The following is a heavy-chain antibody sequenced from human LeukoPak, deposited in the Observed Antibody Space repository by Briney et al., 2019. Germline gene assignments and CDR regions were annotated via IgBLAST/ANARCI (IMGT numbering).Heavy chain of an antibody. J-gene: IGHJ4*02. Sequence: PGGSLRLSCAASGFTVNNNYMSWVRQAPGRGLEWVATLSGSGAGTYYSGSVQGRFTISRDNSKRTLFLQMNSLRAEDTAFYYCAKAELGVDTFFDYWGQGTLVTVSS. CDR1: GFTVNNNY. CDR3: AKAELGVDTFFDY. D-gene: IGHD3-3*01. V-gene: IGHV3-23*01. CDR2: LSGSGAGT.